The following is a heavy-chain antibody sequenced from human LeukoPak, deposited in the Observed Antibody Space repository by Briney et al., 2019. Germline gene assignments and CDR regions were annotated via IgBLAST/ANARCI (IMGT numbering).Heavy chain of an antibody. Sequence: SETLSLTCTVSGGSLSNYYWNWIRQPAGKELEWIGRILPSGQTTYNPSLKSRVTMSLDTSKNQVSLKLNSVTDTDTAVYYCTRGREYGDYLDYWGQGTLVTVSS. CDR3: TRGREYGDYLDY. J-gene: IGHJ4*02. V-gene: IGHV4-4*07. D-gene: IGHD2/OR15-2a*01. CDR1: GGSLSNYY. CDR2: ILPSGQT.